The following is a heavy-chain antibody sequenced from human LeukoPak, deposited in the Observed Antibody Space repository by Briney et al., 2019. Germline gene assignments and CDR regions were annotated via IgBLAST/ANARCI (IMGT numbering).Heavy chain of an antibody. V-gene: IGHV3-7*01. J-gene: IGHJ4*02. CDR2: INQDGSKA. CDR1: GFTFRNYW. CDR3: VRDGGVDGYDLLDY. Sequence: GGSLRLSCAASGFTFRNYWMTWVRQAPGKGLEWVAHINQDGSKAYYMDSVKARFTVSRDNAENSVSLHMNSLRAEDTAVYYCVRDGGVDGYDLLDYWGQGSLVTVSS. D-gene: IGHD5-24*01.